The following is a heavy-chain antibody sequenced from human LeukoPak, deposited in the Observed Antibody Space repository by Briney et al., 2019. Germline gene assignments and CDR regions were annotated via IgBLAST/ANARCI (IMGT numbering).Heavy chain of an antibody. J-gene: IGHJ6*03. Sequence: AASVKVSCKASGYTFTGYYMHWVRQAPGQGLEWMGWINPNSGGTNYAQKFQGRVTMTRDTSISTAYMELSRLRSDDTAVYYCARATYYDFWSGYYTRSGEYYYYMDVWGKGTTVTVSS. D-gene: IGHD3-3*01. CDR2: INPNSGGT. CDR1: GYTFTGYY. CDR3: ARATYYDFWSGYYTRSGEYYYYMDV. V-gene: IGHV1-2*02.